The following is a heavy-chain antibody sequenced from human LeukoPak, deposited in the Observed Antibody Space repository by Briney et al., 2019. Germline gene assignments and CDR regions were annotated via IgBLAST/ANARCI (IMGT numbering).Heavy chain of an antibody. CDR1: GCSMSNFY. Sequence: SETLSLTCTVSGCSMSNFYWSWFRQPAGKELEWIGRIYSIGSTNYNPSLKSRVTMSVDTSKKQFSLKLNSVPAAGTAVYYCARVLGWAAFVYWGQGTLVTVS. D-gene: IGHD2-15*01. V-gene: IGHV4-4*07. CDR3: ARVLGWAAFVY. CDR2: IYSIGST. J-gene: IGHJ4*02.